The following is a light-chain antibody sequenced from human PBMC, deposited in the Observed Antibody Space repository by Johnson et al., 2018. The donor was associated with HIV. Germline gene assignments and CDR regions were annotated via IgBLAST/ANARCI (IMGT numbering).Light chain of an antibody. CDR2: ENN. J-gene: IGLJ1*01. Sequence: QSVLTQPPSVSAAPGQKVTISCSGTSSNIGNHYVSWYQLLPGTAPKLLIYENNKRPSGIPDRFSGSKSGTSATLGITGLQTGDEAGYYCGTWDDSLSGLYVFGTGTKVTVL. CDR3: GTWDDSLSGLYV. V-gene: IGLV1-51*02. CDR1: SSNIGNHY.